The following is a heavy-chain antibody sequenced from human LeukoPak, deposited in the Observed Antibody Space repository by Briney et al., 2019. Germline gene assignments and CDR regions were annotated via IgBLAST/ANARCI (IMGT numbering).Heavy chain of an antibody. Sequence: SVKVSFKASGGTFSSYAIIWVRQAPGQGLEWMGRIIPILGIANYAQKFQGRVTITADKSTSTAYMELSSLRSEDTAVYYCARPPMYYYDSSGYYPHDAFDIWGQGTMVTVSS. CDR3: ARPPMYYYDSSGYYPHDAFDI. V-gene: IGHV1-69*04. D-gene: IGHD3-22*01. J-gene: IGHJ3*02. CDR2: IIPILGIA. CDR1: GGTFSSYA.